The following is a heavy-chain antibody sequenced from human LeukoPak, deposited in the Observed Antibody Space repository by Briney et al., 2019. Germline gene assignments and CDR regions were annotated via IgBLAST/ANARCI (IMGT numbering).Heavy chain of an antibody. CDR3: ARPYYDSSGYSFDS. CDR1: GFTFSSYG. CDR2: ISYDGSNK. V-gene: IGHV3-30*03. D-gene: IGHD3-22*01. J-gene: IGHJ4*02. Sequence: GRSLRLSCAASGFTFSSYGMHWVRQAPGKGLEWVAVISYDGSNKYYADSVKGRFTISRDNSKNTLYLQMNSLRAEDTAVYYCARPYYDSSGYSFDSWGQGTLVTVSS.